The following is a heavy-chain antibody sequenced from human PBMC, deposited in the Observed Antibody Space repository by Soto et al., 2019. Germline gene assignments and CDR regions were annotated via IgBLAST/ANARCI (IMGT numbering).Heavy chain of an antibody. V-gene: IGHV4-39*01. CDR2: IYYSGST. CDR1: GGSISSSSYY. Sequence: SETLSLTCTVSGGSISSSSYYWRWIRQPPGKGLEWIGSIYYSGSTYYNPSLKSRVTISVDTSKNQFSLKLSSVTAADTAVYYCARQRLSITMVRGQYFDYWGQGTLVTV. D-gene: IGHD3-10*01. CDR3: ARQRLSITMVRGQYFDY. J-gene: IGHJ4*02.